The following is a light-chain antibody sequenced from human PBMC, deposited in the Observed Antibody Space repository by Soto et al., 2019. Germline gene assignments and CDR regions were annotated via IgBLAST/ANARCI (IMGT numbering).Light chain of an antibody. CDR2: AAS. Sequence: DIQMTQSPSSLSASVGDRVTITCRASQSISSYLNWYQQKPGKAPKLLIYAASSLQSGVPSRFSGSGSGADFTLTISSLQPEDFATYYCQQSYGAPSITFGQGTRLEIK. CDR3: QQSYGAPSIT. CDR1: QSISSY. V-gene: IGKV1-39*01. J-gene: IGKJ5*01.